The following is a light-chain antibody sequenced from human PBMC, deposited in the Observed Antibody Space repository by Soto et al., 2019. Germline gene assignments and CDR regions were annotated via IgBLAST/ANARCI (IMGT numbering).Light chain of an antibody. Sequence: DIQMTHSPYSRSASVGDRVTITCRARQSISNYFNLYQQKPGEAPRLLIHAASSLQSGVPSRFSGSGSGTDFTLTISSLQPEDFAIYYCQQSYNAPRTFGPGTKVDIK. V-gene: IGKV1-39*01. J-gene: IGKJ1*01. CDR1: QSISNY. CDR2: AAS. CDR3: QQSYNAPRT.